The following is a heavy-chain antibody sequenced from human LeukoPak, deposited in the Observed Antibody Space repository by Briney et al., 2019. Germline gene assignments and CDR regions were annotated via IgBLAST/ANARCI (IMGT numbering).Heavy chain of an antibody. V-gene: IGHV4-30-4*01. CDR1: GGSIRSSDYY. Sequence: SQTLSFTCTVSGGSIRSSDYYWSWLRQPPGKGLEWIGYIYYSGSSYYNPSLKSRMTISIDTSKNQFSLKLSSVTAADTAVYYCARYSSSSRSPRWFDPWGQGTLVTVSS. CDR2: IYYSGSS. D-gene: IGHD6-6*01. CDR3: ARYSSSSRSPRWFDP. J-gene: IGHJ5*02.